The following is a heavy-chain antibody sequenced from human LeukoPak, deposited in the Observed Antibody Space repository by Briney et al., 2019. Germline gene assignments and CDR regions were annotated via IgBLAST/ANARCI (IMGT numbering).Heavy chain of an antibody. CDR2: INHSGST. V-gene: IGHV4-34*01. CDR3: ARQLRYFDWLLLERWFDP. CDR1: GGSFSGYY. D-gene: IGHD3-9*01. Sequence: SETLSLTCAVYGGSFSGYYWSWIRQPPGKGLEWIGEINHSGSTNYNPSLKSRVTISVDTSKNQFSLKLSSVTAADTAVYYCARQLRYFDWLLLERWFDPWGQGTLVTVSS. J-gene: IGHJ5*02.